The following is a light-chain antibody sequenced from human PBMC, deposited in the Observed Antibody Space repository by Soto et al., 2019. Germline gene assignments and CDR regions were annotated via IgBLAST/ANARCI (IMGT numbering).Light chain of an antibody. CDR1: STDVRYY. J-gene: IGLJ1*01. CDR3: GAYTGSTSPYV. Sequence: QSALTQPASLSGSPGQSITISCTGVSTDVRYYVSWYQHHPGNAPRLIIYDVTFRPFGVSDRFSGSKSGETASLTIAGLQPDDEAFYYCGAYTGSTSPYVFGTGTKLTVL. V-gene: IGLV2-14*03. CDR2: DVT.